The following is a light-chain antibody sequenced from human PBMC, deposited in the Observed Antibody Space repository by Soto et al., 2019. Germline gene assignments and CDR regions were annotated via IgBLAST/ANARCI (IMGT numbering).Light chain of an antibody. Sequence: DIVMTQSPDSLAVSLGERATVNCKSSQNVFYSPNNKNYLAWYQQKPGQPPKLLVYWASTRQSGVPDRFSGSGSGTDFTLTINSLQAEDVAIYYCQQYYNTPATFGPGTKVDI. CDR1: QNVFYSPNNKNY. CDR3: QQYYNTPAT. CDR2: WAS. J-gene: IGKJ3*01. V-gene: IGKV4-1*01.